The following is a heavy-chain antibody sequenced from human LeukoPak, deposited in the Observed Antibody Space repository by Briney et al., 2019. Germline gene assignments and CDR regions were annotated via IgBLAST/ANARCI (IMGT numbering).Heavy chain of an antibody. CDR2: ISSSGSTI. CDR1: GFTFSDYY. V-gene: IGHV3-11*01. J-gene: IGHJ4*02. CDR3: ARVSTTGTNYFDY. D-gene: IGHD1-1*01. Sequence: GGSLRLSCAASGFTFSDYYMSWIRQAPGKGLEWVSYISSSGSTIYYADSVKGRFTISRDNAKNSLYLQMNSLRAEDTAVYYCARVSTTGTNYFDYWGQGTLVTVSS.